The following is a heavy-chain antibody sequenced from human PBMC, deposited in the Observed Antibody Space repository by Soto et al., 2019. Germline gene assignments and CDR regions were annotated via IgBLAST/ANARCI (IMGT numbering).Heavy chain of an antibody. D-gene: IGHD1-1*01. CDR1: GYTFTSYG. Sequence: QVHLVQSGAEVKKPGASVKVSCKGSGYTFTSYGITWVRQAPGQGLEWTGRISAHNGNTDYAQRLQGRVTVTRHTSTSTAYMELRSLRSDDTAVYYCARGRYGDYWGQGALVTVSS. J-gene: IGHJ4*02. CDR2: ISAHNGNT. CDR3: ARGRYGDY. V-gene: IGHV1-18*01.